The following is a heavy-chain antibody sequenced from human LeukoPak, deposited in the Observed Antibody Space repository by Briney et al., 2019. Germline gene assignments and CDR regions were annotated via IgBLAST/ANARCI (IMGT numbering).Heavy chain of an antibody. D-gene: IGHD3-16*01. V-gene: IGHV3-74*01. CDR3: VREIWGSYY. CDR1: GFTFRSNW. Sequence: GGSLRLSCAASGFTFRSNWMHWVRRAPGKGLLWVSVMNNDESNTRYADSEKGRFTISRDNAKNTLYLQMNRLSVDDTAVYYCVREIWGSYYWGQGTLVTVSS. CDR2: MNNDESNT. J-gene: IGHJ4*02.